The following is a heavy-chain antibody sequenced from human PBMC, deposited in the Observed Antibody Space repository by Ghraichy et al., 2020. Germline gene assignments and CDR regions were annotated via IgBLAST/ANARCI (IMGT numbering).Heavy chain of an antibody. CDR1: GGSISSSSYY. D-gene: IGHD3-3*01. CDR2: IYYSGST. V-gene: IGHV4-39*01. Sequence: ESLNISCTVSGGSISSSSYYWGWIRQPPGKGLEWIGSIYYSGSTYYNPSLKSRVTISVDTSKNQFSLKLSSVTAADTAVYYCARHRYDFWSGYYLFDYWGQGTLVTVSS. J-gene: IGHJ4*02. CDR3: ARHRYDFWSGYYLFDY.